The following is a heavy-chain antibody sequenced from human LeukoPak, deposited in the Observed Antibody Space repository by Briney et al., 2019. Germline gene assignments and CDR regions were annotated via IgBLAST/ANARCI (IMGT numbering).Heavy chain of an antibody. V-gene: IGHV3-11*01. CDR1: GFTFSDYY. J-gene: IGHJ1*01. Sequence: GGSLRLSCAASGFTFSDYYMSWIRQAPGKGLEWVSYISSSGSTIYYADSVKGRFTISRDNAKNSLYLQMNSLRAEDTAVYYCARDARDYGDYVYFQHWGQGTLVTVSS. D-gene: IGHD4-17*01. CDR2: ISSSGSTI. CDR3: ARDARDYGDYVYFQH.